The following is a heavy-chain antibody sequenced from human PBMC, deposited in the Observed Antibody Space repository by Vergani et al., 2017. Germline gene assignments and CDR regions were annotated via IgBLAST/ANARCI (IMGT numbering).Heavy chain of an antibody. CDR2: ISSDGGST. CDR1: GFTFSTYA. V-gene: IGHV3-23*01. D-gene: IGHD4-11*01. J-gene: IGHJ4*02. CDR3: AREMSNEGFDY. Sequence: EVQLLESGGGLVQPGGSLRLSCAASGFTFSTYAMTWVRQAPGKGLEWVSTISSDGGSTYYADSVKGRFTISRDNSKNSLFLQMSSLKVEDTGVYYCAREMSNEGFDYWGQGTRVTVS.